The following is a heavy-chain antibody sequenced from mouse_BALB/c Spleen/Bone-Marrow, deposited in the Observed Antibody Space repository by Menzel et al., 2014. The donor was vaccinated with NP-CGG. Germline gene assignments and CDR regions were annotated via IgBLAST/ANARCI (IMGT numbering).Heavy chain of an antibody. CDR1: GYTFTSYY. Sequence: QVQLQQSGADLVKPGASVKLSCKASGYTFTSYYMYWVKQRPGQGLEWIGELNPSNGGTNFNEKFKSKTTLTVDKSSCNAYIQLSFQTSDDYAVDKYTRTTMITDFDYWGQGTTLTVSS. CDR3: TRTTMITDFDY. J-gene: IGHJ2*01. CDR2: LNPSNGGT. V-gene: IGHV1S81*02. D-gene: IGHD2-4*01.